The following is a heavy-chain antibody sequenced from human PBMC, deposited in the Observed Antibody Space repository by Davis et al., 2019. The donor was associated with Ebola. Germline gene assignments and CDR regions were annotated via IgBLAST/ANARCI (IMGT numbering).Heavy chain of an antibody. Sequence: GGSLRLSCADSVITFSSYAMTWVRQAPGKGLEWVSAISGSGGTTYYAGSVKGRFTVSRDNSKKTMYLQMNSLRAEDTAVYYCARDDYWGQGTLVTVSS. J-gene: IGHJ4*02. CDR2: ISGSGGTT. CDR1: VITFSSYA. V-gene: IGHV3-23*01. CDR3: ARDDY.